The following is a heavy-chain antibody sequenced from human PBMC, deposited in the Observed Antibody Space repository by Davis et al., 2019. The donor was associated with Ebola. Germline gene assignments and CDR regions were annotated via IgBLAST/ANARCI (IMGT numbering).Heavy chain of an antibody. V-gene: IGHV1-2*04. CDR1: GYTFTGYY. CDR3: ARVDYYGSGVGYGMDV. D-gene: IGHD3-10*01. Sequence: ASVKVSCRASGYTFTGYYMHWVRQAPGQGLEWMGWINPNSGGTNYAQKFQGWVTMTRDTSISTAYMELSRLRSDDTAVYYCARVDYYGSGVGYGMDVWGQGTTVTVSS. CDR2: INPNSGGT. J-gene: IGHJ6*02.